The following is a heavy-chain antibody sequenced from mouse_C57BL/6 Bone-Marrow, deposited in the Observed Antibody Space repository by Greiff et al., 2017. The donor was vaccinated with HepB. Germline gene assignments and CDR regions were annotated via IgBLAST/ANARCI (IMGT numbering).Heavy chain of an antibody. CDR3: AHYYGSSLDY. D-gene: IGHD1-1*01. V-gene: IGHV1-81*01. CDR2: IYPRSGNT. J-gene: IGHJ2*01. Sequence: VQLQQSGAELARPGASVKLSCKASGYTFTSYGISWVKQRTGQGLEWIGEIYPRSGNTYYNEKFKGKATLTADKSSSTAYMEHRSLTSEDSAVYFCAHYYGSSLDYWGQGTTLTVSS. CDR1: GYTFTSYG.